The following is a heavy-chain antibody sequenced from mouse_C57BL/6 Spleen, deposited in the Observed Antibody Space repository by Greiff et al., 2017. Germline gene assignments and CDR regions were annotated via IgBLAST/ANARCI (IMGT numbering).Heavy chain of an antibody. CDR3: AREGITTVVRYLDV. V-gene: IGHV1-82*01. J-gene: IGHJ1*03. Sequence: VQLVESGPELVKPGASVKISCKASGYAFSSSWMNWVKQRPGKGLEWIGRIYPGDGDTNYNGKFKGKATLTADKSSSTAYMQLSSLTSEDSAVYFCAREGITTVVRYLDVWGTGTTVTVSS. CDR1: GYAFSSSW. CDR2: IYPGDGDT. D-gene: IGHD1-1*01.